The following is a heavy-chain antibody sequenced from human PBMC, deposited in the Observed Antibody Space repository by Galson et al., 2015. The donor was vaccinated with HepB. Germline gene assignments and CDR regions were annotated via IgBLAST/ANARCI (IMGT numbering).Heavy chain of an antibody. CDR3: ARERGVYGSGTGFDY. CDR1: GLTFSDYY. Sequence: SLRLSCAASGLTFSDYYMSWIRQAPGKGLEWVSYISSSSSYTNYADSVKGRFTISRDNAKNSLYLQMNSLRAEDTAVYYCARERGVYGSGTGFDYWGQGTLVTVSS. J-gene: IGHJ4*02. D-gene: IGHD3-10*01. CDR2: ISSSSSYT. V-gene: IGHV3-11*06.